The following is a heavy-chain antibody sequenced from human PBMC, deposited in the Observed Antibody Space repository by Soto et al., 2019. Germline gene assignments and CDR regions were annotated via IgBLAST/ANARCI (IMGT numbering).Heavy chain of an antibody. CDR2: IYYSGST. CDR1: GGSISSGGYY. D-gene: IGHD2-15*01. CDR3: ARESIYDGGNVVHY. Sequence: QVQLQESGPGLVKPSQTLSLTCTVSGGSISSGGYYWSWIRQHPGKGLEWIGYIYYSGSTYYNPSLKSRVTISVDTSKNQFSLKLSSVTAADTAVYYCARESIYDGGNVVHYWGQGTLVTVSS. J-gene: IGHJ4*02. V-gene: IGHV4-31*03.